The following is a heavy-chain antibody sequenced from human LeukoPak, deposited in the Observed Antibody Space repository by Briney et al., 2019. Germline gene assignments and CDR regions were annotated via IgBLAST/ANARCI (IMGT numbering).Heavy chain of an antibody. D-gene: IGHD2-2*01. CDR1: GGSFSGYY. Sequence: PSGTLSLTCAVYGGSFSGYYWSWIRQPPGKGLEWIGEINHSGSTNYNPSLKSRVTISVDTSKNQFSLKLSSVTAADTAVYYCARGLSSRYCSSTSCSDYWGQGTLVTVSS. J-gene: IGHJ4*02. CDR2: INHSGST. CDR3: ARGLSSRYCSSTSCSDY. V-gene: IGHV4-34*01.